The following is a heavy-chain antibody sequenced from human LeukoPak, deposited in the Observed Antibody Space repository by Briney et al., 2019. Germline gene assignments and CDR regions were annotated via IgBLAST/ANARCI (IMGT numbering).Heavy chain of an antibody. CDR3: ARGGGSSWSDWHY. CDR1: GFTVSSNY. CDR2: IYSGGST. Sequence: GGSLRLSCAASGFTVSSNYMSWVRQAPGKGLEWVSVIYSGGSTYYADSVKGRFTISRDKSKNTLYLQMNSLRAEDTAVYYCARGGGSSWSDWHYWGQGTLVTVSS. V-gene: IGHV3-53*01. J-gene: IGHJ4*02. D-gene: IGHD6-13*01.